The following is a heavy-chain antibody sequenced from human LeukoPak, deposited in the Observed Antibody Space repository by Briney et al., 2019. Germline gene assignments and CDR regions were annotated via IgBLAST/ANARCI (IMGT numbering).Heavy chain of an antibody. CDR3: AKAPNPPPYTEFYFDY. J-gene: IGHJ4*02. V-gene: IGHV3-30*18. D-gene: IGHD2-2*02. CDR2: ISYDGSNK. Sequence: PGGSLRLSCAASGFTFSSYGMHWVRQAPGKGLEWVAVISYDGSNKYYADSVKGRFTISRDNSKNTLSLQMNSLRAEDTAVYYCAKAPNPPPYTEFYFDYWGQGTLVTVSS. CDR1: GFTFSSYG.